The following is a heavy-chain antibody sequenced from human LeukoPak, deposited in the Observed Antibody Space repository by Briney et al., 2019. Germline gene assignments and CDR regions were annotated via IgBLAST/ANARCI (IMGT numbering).Heavy chain of an antibody. V-gene: IGHV4-59*01. CDR2: IYYSGST. CDR3: AGSSSGWFPFYNWFDP. J-gene: IGHJ5*02. D-gene: IGHD6-19*01. Sequence: SETLSLTCTVSGGSISSYYWSWLRQPPGKGLEWIGYIYYSGSTNYNPSLKSRVTISVDTSKNQFSLKLSSVTAADTAVYYCAGSSSGWFPFYNWFDPWGQGTLVTVSS. CDR1: GGSISSYY.